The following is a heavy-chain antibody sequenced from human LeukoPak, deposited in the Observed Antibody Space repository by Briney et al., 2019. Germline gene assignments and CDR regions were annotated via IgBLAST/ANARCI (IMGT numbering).Heavy chain of an antibody. CDR2: INPNNGDT. CDR3: ARIKWSAAND. V-gene: IGHV1-2*02. J-gene: IGHJ4*02. D-gene: IGHD6-13*01. CDR1: GGTFSSYA. Sequence: ASVKVSCKASGGTFSSYAISWVRQAPGQGLEWMGWINPNNGDTNFDPKFQGRLTLSRDTSISTAYMELGRLRSDDTAVYYCARIKWSAANDWGQGTLVTVSS.